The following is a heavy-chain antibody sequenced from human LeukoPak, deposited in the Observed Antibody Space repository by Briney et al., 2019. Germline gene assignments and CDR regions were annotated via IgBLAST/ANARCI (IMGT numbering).Heavy chain of an antibody. Sequence: PGGSLRPSCAASGFTFSSYAMSWVRQAPGKGLEWVSAISGSGGSTYYADSVKGRFTISRDNSKNTLYLQMNSLRAEDTAVYYCARPPYDDRIQYFQNWGQGTLVTVSS. CDR1: GFTFSSYA. D-gene: IGHD3-16*01. CDR2: ISGSGGST. V-gene: IGHV3-23*01. CDR3: ARPPYDDRIQYFQN. J-gene: IGHJ1*01.